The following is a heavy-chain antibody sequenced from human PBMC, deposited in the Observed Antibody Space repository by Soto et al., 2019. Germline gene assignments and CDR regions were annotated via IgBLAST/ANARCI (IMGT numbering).Heavy chain of an antibody. CDR1: GVSFSGYY. V-gene: IGHV4-34*01. CDR2: INRSGST. J-gene: IGHJ6*02. CDR3: ARNRRQLVYYYYGMDV. Sequence: QVQLQQWGAGLLKPSETLSLTCAVYGVSFSGYYWCWIRQPPGKGLEWIGEINRSGSTNYNPSLKSRVTISVDTSKNQCSLYLSSVTAADTAVYYCARNRRQLVYYYYGMDVWGQGTTVTVSS. D-gene: IGHD6-6*01.